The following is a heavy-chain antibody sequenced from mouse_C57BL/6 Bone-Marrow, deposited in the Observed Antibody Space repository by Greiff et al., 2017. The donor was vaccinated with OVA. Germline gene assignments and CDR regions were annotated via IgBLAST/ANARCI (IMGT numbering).Heavy chain of an antibody. CDR1: GYTFTSYW. Sequence: QVQLQQPGAELVMPGASVKLSCKASGYTFTSYWMHWVKQRPGQGLEWIGEIDPSDSYTNYNQKFKGKSTLTVDKSSSTAYMQLSSLTSEDSAVYYCARGSLYSNYDYLDYWGQGTTLTVSS. V-gene: IGHV1-69*01. CDR2: IDPSDSYT. D-gene: IGHD2-5*01. J-gene: IGHJ2*01. CDR3: ARGSLYSNYDYLDY.